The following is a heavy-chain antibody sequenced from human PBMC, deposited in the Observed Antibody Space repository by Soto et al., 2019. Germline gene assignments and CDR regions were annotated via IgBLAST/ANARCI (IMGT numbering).Heavy chain of an antibody. CDR2: ISYDGSNK. CDR1: GFTFSSYG. J-gene: IGHJ6*02. CDR3: AKDQEQQLAYYYYGMDV. D-gene: IGHD6-13*01. V-gene: IGHV3-30*18. Sequence: QVQLVESGGGVVQPGRSLRLSCAASGFTFSSYGMHWVRQAPGKGLEWVAVISYDGSNKYYADSVKGRFTISRDNSKNXPYLQMNSLRAEDTAVYYCAKDQEQQLAYYYYGMDVWGQGTTVTVSS.